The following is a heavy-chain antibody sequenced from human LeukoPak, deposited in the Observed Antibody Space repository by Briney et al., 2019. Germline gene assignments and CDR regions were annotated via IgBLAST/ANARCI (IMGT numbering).Heavy chain of an antibody. V-gene: IGHV4-4*09. CDR2: IYTSGST. Sequence: SETLSLTCTVSGGSISSYYWSWIRQPPGKGLEWIGYIYTSGSTNYNPSLKSRVTISVDTSKNRFSLKLSSVTAADTAVYYCARLGYDFWSGYGLSYYYYYMDVWGKGTTVTVSS. CDR1: GGSISSYY. CDR3: ARLGYDFWSGYGLSYYYYYMDV. J-gene: IGHJ6*03. D-gene: IGHD3-3*01.